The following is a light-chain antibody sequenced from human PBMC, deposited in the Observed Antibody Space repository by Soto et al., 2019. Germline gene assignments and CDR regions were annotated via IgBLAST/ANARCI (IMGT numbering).Light chain of an antibody. CDR3: QQYSTCSRT. Sequence: DIQMTQSPSTLSASVGDRVTITCRASQSISGWLAWYQQKPGKAPKFLIYKASSRFSGSGSGTEFALTISSLQPDDFATYYCQQYSTCSRTFGQGTKLEI. CDR1: QSISGW. V-gene: IGKV1-5*03. J-gene: IGKJ2*01. CDR2: KAS.